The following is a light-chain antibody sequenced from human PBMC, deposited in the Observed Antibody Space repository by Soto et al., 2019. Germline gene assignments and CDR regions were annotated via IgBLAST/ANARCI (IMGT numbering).Light chain of an antibody. CDR2: DTS. CDR1: SGAVTSGHY. V-gene: IGLV7-46*01. Sequence: QTVVTQEPSLTVSPGGTVTLTCGSSSGAVTSGHYPYWFQQKPGQAPRTLIYDTSNKHSWTPARFSGSLLGGKAALTLSGAQPEDEAEYYCSLSYSDSVVFGGGTQLTVL. CDR3: SLSYSDSVV. J-gene: IGLJ2*01.